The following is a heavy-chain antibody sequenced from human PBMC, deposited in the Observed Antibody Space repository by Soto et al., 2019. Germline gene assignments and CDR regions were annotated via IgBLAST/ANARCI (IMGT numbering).Heavy chain of an antibody. CDR1: GFTFSSYA. CDR2: ISGSGGST. V-gene: IGHV3-23*01. CDR3: ASRSSGWYFDY. J-gene: IGHJ4*02. D-gene: IGHD6-19*01. Sequence: EVQLLESGGGLVQPGGSLRLSCAASGFTFSSYAMNWVRQAPGKWLEWVSVISGSGGSTYYADSVKGRFTISRDNSKNPRYLQMNSLRAEDTAVYYCASRSSGWYFDYWGQGTLVTVSS.